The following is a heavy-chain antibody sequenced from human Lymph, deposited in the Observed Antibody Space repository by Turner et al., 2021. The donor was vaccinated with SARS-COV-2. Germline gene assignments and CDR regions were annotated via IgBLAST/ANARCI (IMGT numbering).Heavy chain of an antibody. CDR1: GFTFSTYS. Sequence: EVQLVESGGGLVTHGGSLRLACAASGFTFSTYSMTWVRQAPGKVLEWISSISSSSSYIYYADSVKGRFTISRDDAKNSLYLQMNSLRAEDTAVYYCARDIPTTADYFDYWGQGTLVTVSS. D-gene: IGHD4-17*01. V-gene: IGHV3-21*01. CDR2: ISSSSSYI. J-gene: IGHJ4*02. CDR3: ARDIPTTADYFDY.